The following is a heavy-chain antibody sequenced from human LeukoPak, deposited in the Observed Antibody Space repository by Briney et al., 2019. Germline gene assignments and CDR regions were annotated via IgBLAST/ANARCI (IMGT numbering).Heavy chain of an antibody. D-gene: IGHD3-10*01. V-gene: IGHV3-23*01. CDR3: AKDRLLWFGSNAFDI. CDR1: GFTFSSYA. J-gene: IGHJ3*02. Sequence: GGSLRLSCAASGFTFSSYALSWVRQAPGKGLEWVSAISGSGGSTYYADSVKGRFTTSRDNSKNTLYLQMNSLRAEDTAVYYCAKDRLLWFGSNAFDIWGQGTIVTVSS. CDR2: ISGSGGST.